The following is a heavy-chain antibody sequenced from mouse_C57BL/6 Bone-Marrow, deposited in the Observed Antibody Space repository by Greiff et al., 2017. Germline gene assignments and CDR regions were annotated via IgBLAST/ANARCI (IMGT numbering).Heavy chain of an antibody. D-gene: IGHD2-1*01. J-gene: IGHJ2*01. CDR2: FHPYNDDT. CDR3: ARGGNYGGYYCDN. V-gene: IGHV1-47*01. CDR1: GYTFTTYP. Sequence: VKLQESGAELVKPGASVKMSCKASGYTFTTYPIEWMKQNHGKSLEWIGNFHPYNDDTKYNEKFKGKATLTVEKSSSTVYLELSRLTSDDSAVYYCARGGNYGGYYCDNWGKGTTLTVSS.